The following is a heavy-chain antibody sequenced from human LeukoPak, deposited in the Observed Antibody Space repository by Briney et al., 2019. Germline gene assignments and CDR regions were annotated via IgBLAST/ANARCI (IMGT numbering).Heavy chain of an antibody. CDR1: GGSISSGSYY. CDR3: ARDGEGYCSSTSCYEAWFDP. CDR2: IYTSGST. V-gene: IGHV4-61*02. Sequence: SQTLSLTCTVSGGSISSGSYYWSWIRQPAGKGLEWIGRIYTSGSTNYNPSLKSRVTMSVDTSKNQFSLRLSSVTAADTAVYYCARDGEGYCSSTSCYEAWFDPWGQGTLVTVSS. D-gene: IGHD2-2*01. J-gene: IGHJ5*02.